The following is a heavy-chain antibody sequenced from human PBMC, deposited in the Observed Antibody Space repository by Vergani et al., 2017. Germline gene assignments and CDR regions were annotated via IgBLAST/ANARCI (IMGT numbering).Heavy chain of an antibody. CDR2: IIPIFGTT. D-gene: IGHD3-22*01. Sequence: QGQLAQSGAEVKKPGSSVKVSCKASGGTFSSISISWVRQAPGQGLEWMGRIIPIFGTTSYAQKFQGRVTILADESTSTAYMELSSLRSEDTAVYYCARSSVYYSYYFDFWGQGTLVTVSS. CDR1: GGTFSSIS. CDR3: ARSSVYYSYYFDF. V-gene: IGHV1-69*13. J-gene: IGHJ4*02.